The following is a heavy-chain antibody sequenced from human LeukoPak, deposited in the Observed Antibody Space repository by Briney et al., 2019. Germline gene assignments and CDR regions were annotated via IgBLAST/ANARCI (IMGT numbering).Heavy chain of an antibody. V-gene: IGHV4-59*01. CDR3: ATRAIPANPFYFDF. J-gene: IGHJ4*02. D-gene: IGHD2-2*01. Sequence: SETLSLTCTVSGGSISSCCWSWVRQTPRQGLEWVGYVYSSESTKYNPSLRSRVTIAVDTSRNQFSLKVTSVTAADTAVYFCATRAIPANPFYFDFWGQGTLVTVSS. CDR1: GGSISSCC. CDR2: VYSSEST.